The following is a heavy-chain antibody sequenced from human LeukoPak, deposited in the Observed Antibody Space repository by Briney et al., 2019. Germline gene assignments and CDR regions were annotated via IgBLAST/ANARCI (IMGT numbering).Heavy chain of an antibody. CDR1: GGTFSSYA. D-gene: IGHD3-22*01. J-gene: IGHJ4*02. Sequence: RASVKVSCKASGGTFSSYAISWVRQAPGQGLEWMGRIIPILGIANYAQKFQGRVTITADKSTSTAYMELSSLRSEDTAVYYCARDGYYYDRTLDYWGQRTLVTVSS. CDR3: ARDGYYYDRTLDY. CDR2: IIPILGIA. V-gene: IGHV1-69*04.